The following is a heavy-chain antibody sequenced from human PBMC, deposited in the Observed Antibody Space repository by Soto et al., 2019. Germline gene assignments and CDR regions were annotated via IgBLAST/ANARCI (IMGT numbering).Heavy chain of an antibody. J-gene: IGHJ4*02. D-gene: IGHD2-15*01. CDR3: ARHTPAISISDH. V-gene: IGHV4-39*01. Sequence: QLQLQESGPGLVKPSETLSLTCTVSGGSISSSSYYWGWIRQPPGKGLEWIGSIYYGGSTYYNPSFKRRVTISVDTSKNQFSLKLSSVTAADTAVYYCARHTPAISISDHWGQGTLVTVSS. CDR2: IYYGGST. CDR1: GGSISSSSYY.